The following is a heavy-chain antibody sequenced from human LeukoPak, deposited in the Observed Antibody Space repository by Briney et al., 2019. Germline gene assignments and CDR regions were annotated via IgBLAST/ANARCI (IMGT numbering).Heavy chain of an antibody. CDR1: GGSISSYY. CDR2: IYYSGST. J-gene: IGHJ6*01. CDR3: ASGPSKYYYYYGMDV. V-gene: IGHV4-59*08. Sequence: SETLSLTCTVSGGSISSYYWSWIRQPPGKGLEWIGYIYYSGSTNYNPSLKSRVTISVDTSKNQFSLKLSSVTAADTAVYYCASGPSKYYYYYGMDVWGPRDHGHRLL.